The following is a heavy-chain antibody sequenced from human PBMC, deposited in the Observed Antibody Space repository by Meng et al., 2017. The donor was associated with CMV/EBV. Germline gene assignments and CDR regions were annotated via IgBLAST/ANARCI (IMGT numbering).Heavy chain of an antibody. CDR3: VREVVTRYYYNGMDV. J-gene: IGHJ6*02. CDR1: GFTFSSYW. D-gene: IGHD2-15*01. Sequence: GESLKISCAASGFTFSSYWMSWVRQAPGKGLEWVAVISYDGSSENYADSVKGRFTISRDNSKNTLHLQMNSLRTEDTAVYYCVREVVTRYYYNGMDVWGQGTTVTVXS. V-gene: IGHV3-30-3*01. CDR2: ISYDGSSE.